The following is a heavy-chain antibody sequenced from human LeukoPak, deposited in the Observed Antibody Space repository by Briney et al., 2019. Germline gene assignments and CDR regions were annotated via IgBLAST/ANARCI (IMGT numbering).Heavy chain of an antibody. V-gene: IGHV1-69*04. J-gene: IGHJ4*02. D-gene: IGHD3-22*01. CDR2: IIPILGIA. CDR3: AARGYDSSGYYIDY. CDR1: GGTFSSYA. Sequence: SVKVSCKASGGTFSSYAISWVRQAPGQGLEWMGRIIPILGIANYAQKFQGRVTITADKSTSTAYMELSSLRSEDTAVYYCAARGYDSSGYYIDYWGQGTVVTVSS.